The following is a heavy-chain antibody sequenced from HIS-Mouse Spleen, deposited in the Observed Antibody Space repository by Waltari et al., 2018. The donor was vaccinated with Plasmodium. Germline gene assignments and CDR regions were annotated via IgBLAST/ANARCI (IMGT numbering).Heavy chain of an antibody. J-gene: IGHJ4*02. Sequence: QLQLQESGPGLVKPSETLSLTCTVSGGSISSSSYYWGWIRQPPGQGLEWIGSIYYSGSTHYNPYLKSRVTISVDTSKNQFALKLSSVTAADTAVYYCARDRITGTSYFDYWGQGTLVTVSS. V-gene: IGHV4-39*07. CDR2: IYYSGST. CDR3: ARDRITGTSYFDY. CDR1: GGSISSSSYY. D-gene: IGHD1-7*01.